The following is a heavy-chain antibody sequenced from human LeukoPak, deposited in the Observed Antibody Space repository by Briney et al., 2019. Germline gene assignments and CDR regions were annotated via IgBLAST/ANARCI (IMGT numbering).Heavy chain of an antibody. Sequence: GASVTVSYKASGYTFTGYYMHWVRQAPGQGLEWMGWINPNSGGTNYAQKFQGRVTMTRDTSISTAYMELSRLRSGDTAVYYCARDLDCSGGSCYDYWGQGTLVTVSS. CDR3: ARDLDCSGGSCYDY. D-gene: IGHD2-15*01. CDR1: GYTFTGYY. J-gene: IGHJ4*02. CDR2: INPNSGGT. V-gene: IGHV1-2*02.